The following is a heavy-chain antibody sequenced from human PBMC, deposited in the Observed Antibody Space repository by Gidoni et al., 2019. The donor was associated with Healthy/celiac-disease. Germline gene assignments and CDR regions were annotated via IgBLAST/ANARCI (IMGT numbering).Heavy chain of an antibody. Sequence: EVQLLESGGGLVQPGGSLRLSCAASGFTFSSYAMSWVRQAPGKGLEWVSAISGSGGSTYYADSVKGRFTISRDNSKNTLYLQMNSLRAEDTAVYYCAKCFPAAILYDYGMDVWGQGTTVTVSS. V-gene: IGHV3-23*01. D-gene: IGHD2-2*02. CDR1: GFTFSSYA. CDR2: ISGSGGST. J-gene: IGHJ6*02. CDR3: AKCFPAAILYDYGMDV.